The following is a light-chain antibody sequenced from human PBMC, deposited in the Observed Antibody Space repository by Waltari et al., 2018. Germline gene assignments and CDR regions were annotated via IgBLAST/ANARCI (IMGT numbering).Light chain of an antibody. CDR3: SSYTSSSTYV. V-gene: IGLV2-14*01. CDR1: SSDVGGYNY. J-gene: IGLJ1*01. CDR2: EVS. Sequence: QSALTQPASVSGSPGQAITIPCPATSSDVGGYNYVTWYQQHPGKAPKLMIYEVSNRPSGVSNRFSGSKSGNTASLTISGLQAEDEADYYCSSYTSSSTYVFGTGTKVTVL.